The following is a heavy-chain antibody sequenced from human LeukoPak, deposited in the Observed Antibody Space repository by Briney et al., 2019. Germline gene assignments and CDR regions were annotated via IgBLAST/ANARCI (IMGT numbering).Heavy chain of an antibody. Sequence: GGSLRLSCAASGFSFSSHAMSWVRQAPGKGLEWVSSISGSGGSSAYADSVKGRFTISRDSSKNTLYLQMNSLGAEDTAVHYCAKGGAYDLLTGSDFDHWGQGTLVTVSS. CDR2: ISGSGGSS. D-gene: IGHD3-9*01. V-gene: IGHV3-23*01. CDR3: AKGGAYDLLTGSDFDH. CDR1: GFSFSSHA. J-gene: IGHJ4*02.